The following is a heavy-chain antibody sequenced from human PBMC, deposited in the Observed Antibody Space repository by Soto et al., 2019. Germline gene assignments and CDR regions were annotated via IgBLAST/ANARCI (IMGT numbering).Heavy chain of an antibody. CDR2: IYYSGST. CDR3: ARPTSSSWFDY. J-gene: IGHJ4*02. D-gene: IGHD6-13*01. V-gene: IGHV4-39*01. CDR1: GGSISSSSYY. Sequence: SETLSLTCTVSGGSISSSSYYWGWIRQPPGKGLEWIGSIYYSGSTYYNPSLKSRVTISVDTSKNQFSLKLSSVTAADTAVYYCARPTSSSWFDYWGQGTLVTVSS.